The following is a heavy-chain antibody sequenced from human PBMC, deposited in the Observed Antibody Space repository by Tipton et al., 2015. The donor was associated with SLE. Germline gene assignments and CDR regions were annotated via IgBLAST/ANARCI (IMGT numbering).Heavy chain of an antibody. CDR3: ARALWVDKDFAGDPAAVRFRAFDM. J-gene: IGHJ3*02. CDR1: GVSVTNYY. Sequence: TLSLTCTVSGVSVTNYYWSWIRQPPGKGLEWIGSIYYSGSTNYNPSLKSRVTMSMDTSNNQFSLKLRSVTAADTAVYFCARALWVDKDFAGDPAAVRFRAFDMWGQGTMVTVSS. D-gene: IGHD2-2*02. CDR2: IYYSGST. V-gene: IGHV4-59*02.